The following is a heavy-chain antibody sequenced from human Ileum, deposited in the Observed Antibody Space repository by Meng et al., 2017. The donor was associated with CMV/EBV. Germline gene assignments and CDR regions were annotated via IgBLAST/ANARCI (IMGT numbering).Heavy chain of an antibody. V-gene: IGHV4-59*01. CDR2: IHYSGTT. J-gene: IGHJ4*02. Sequence: QVHLQESGPGLVKPSGTLSLTCSVSTDSISNYYWSWIRQAPGKRLELIGNIHYSGTTNYSPSLNSRVTISLDTSKNQFSLNLRSVTAADTAVYYCAADIASVWMFFWGQGTLVTVSS. CDR3: AADIASVWMFF. D-gene: IGHD3-10*02. CDR1: TDSISNYY.